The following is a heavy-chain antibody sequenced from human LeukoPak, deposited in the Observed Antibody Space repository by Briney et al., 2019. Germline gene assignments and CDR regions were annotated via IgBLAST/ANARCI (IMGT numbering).Heavy chain of an antibody. J-gene: IGHJ4*02. V-gene: IGHV1-2*02. CDR3: ARVSPWWELFPGFFDY. CDR2: INPNSGGT. D-gene: IGHD1-26*01. Sequence: ASVKVSCKASGYTFTGYYTHWVRQAPGQGLEWMGWINPNSGGTNYAQKFQGRVTMTRDTSISTAYMELSRLRSDDTAVYYCARVSPWWELFPGFFDYWGQGTLVTVSS. CDR1: GYTFTGYY.